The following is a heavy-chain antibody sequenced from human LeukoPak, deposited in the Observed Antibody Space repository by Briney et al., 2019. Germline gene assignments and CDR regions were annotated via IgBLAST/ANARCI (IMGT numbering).Heavy chain of an antibody. Sequence: GGSLRPSCAASGFTFNTYGMSWVRQAPGKGLEWVSLISGSSGSTYYADSVKGRFTISRDNSKNTLYLQMNSLRADDTAVYYCAKDTDPSGSYQFDYWGQGTLVTVSS. D-gene: IGHD3-10*01. J-gene: IGHJ4*02. V-gene: IGHV3-23*01. CDR3: AKDTDPSGSYQFDY. CDR1: GFTFNTYG. CDR2: ISGSSGST.